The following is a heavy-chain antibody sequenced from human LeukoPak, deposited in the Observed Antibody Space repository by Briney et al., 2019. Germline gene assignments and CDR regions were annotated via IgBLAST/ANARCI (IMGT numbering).Heavy chain of an antibody. D-gene: IGHD3-22*01. V-gene: IGHV3-66*02. CDR2: IYSGDNT. J-gene: IGHJ4*02. Sequence: PWGSLRLSCAASRFTVSSNYMSWVRQAPGKGLEWVSVIYSGDNTYYADSVKGRFTISRDNSKNTVYLQMDSLRAEDTAVYYCARAGLDSSGQHPHDYWGQGTLVTVSS. CDR1: RFTVSSNY. CDR3: ARAGLDSSGQHPHDY.